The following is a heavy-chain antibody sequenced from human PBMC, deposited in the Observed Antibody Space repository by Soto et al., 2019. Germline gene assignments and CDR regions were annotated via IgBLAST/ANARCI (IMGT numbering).Heavy chain of an antibody. J-gene: IGHJ6*02. CDR1: GFTFSSYW. Sequence: PGGSLRLSCAASGFTFSSYWMSWVRQAPGKGLEWVANIKQDGSEKYYVDSVKGRFTISRDNAKNSLYLQMNSLRAEDTAVYYCARERYQLLGNYGMDVWGQGTTVTVSS. CDR3: ARERYQLLGNYGMDV. D-gene: IGHD2-2*01. CDR2: IKQDGSEK. V-gene: IGHV3-7*03.